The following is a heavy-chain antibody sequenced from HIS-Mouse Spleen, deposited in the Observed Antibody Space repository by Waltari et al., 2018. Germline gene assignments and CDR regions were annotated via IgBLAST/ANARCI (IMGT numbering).Heavy chain of an antibody. Sequence: QVTLRESGPALVKPTQTLTLTCTFSGFSLSTSGMCVSWIRQPPGKALEWLAHIDLDDDKSYSTSLKTRLTISKDTSKNQVVLTMTNMDPVDTATYYCARIQAGKLELPFDYWGQGTLVTVSS. D-gene: IGHD1-7*01. CDR2: IDLDDDK. J-gene: IGHJ4*02. CDR3: ARIQAGKLELPFDY. CDR1: GFSLSTSGMC. V-gene: IGHV2-70*01.